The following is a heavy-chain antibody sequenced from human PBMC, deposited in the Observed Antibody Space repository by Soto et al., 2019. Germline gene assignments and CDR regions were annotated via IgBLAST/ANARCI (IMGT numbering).Heavy chain of an antibody. CDR1: GFTVSSNY. D-gene: IGHD5-18*01. Sequence: GGSLRLSCAASGFTVSSNYMSWVRQAPGKGLEWVSVIYSGGSTYYADSVKGRFTISRDNSKNTLYLQMNSLRAEDTAVYYCARMYSYGPQVDAFDIWGQGTMVTVSS. J-gene: IGHJ3*02. CDR2: IYSGGST. V-gene: IGHV3-53*01. CDR3: ARMYSYGPQVDAFDI.